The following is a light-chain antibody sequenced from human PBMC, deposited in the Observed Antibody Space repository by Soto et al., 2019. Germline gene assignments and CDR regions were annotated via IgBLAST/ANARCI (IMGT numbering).Light chain of an antibody. J-gene: IGKJ2*01. CDR1: QSVSSSY. CDR3: QQYGSSPPYT. CDR2: GAS. Sequence: EIVLTQSPGTLSLSPGERATLSCRASQSVSSSYLAWYQQQPGQAPRLLIYGASSRATGSPDRFSGSGAGTDFTITISRLEPEDFAVYYCQQYGSSPPYTFGQGTKLEIK. V-gene: IGKV3-20*01.